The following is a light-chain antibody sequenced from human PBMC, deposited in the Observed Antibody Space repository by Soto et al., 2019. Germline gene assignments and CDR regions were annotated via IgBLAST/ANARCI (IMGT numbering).Light chain of an antibody. J-gene: IGKJ1*01. CDR3: QHYNSYSEA. V-gene: IGKV3-15*01. CDR1: QTLSIGS. Sequence: LFCRASQTLSIGSLAWYQQKPGQAPRLIISGASTRATGIPARFSGSGSGTEFTLTISSLQSDDFATYYCQHYNSYSEAFGQGTKVDIK. CDR2: GAS.